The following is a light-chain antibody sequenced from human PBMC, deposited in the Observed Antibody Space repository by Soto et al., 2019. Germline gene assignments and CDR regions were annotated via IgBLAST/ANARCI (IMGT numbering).Light chain of an antibody. CDR2: GAS. CDR3: QQYNNWPRTWT. J-gene: IGKJ1*01. V-gene: IGKV3-15*01. Sequence: ILMTHSPATLSVSPVEIATLSFSASQSVSSNLAWYQQKPGQAPRLLIYGASTRATGIPARFSGSGSGTEFTLTISSLQSEDFAVYYCQQYNNWPRTWTFGQGTKVDIK. CDR1: QSVSSN.